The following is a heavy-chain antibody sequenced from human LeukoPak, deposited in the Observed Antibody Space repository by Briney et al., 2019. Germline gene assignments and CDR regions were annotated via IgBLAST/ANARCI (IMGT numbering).Heavy chain of an antibody. CDR2: INQDGSKK. D-gene: IGHD2-21*02. J-gene: IGHJ4*02. CDR1: RFTFSNYW. V-gene: IGHV3-7*01. Sequence: GGSLRLSCVASRFTFSNYWMSWVRQAPGKGLEWVADINQDGSKKRYADSMKGRFTISRDNAKESLYLQLNSLRAEDTAVYYCAKWGPYCVGDYCPALDSWGPGTLVTVSS. CDR3: AKWGPYCVGDYCPALDS.